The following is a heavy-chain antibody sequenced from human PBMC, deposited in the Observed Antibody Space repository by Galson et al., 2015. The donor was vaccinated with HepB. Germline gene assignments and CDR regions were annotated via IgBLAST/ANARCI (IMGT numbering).Heavy chain of an antibody. CDR2: IIPILGIA. D-gene: IGHD4-17*01. CDR3: ARELRENWFDP. CDR1: GGTFSSYA. V-gene: IGHV1-69*04. J-gene: IGHJ5*02. Sequence: SVKVSCKASGGTFSSYAISWVRQAPGQGLEWMGRIIPILGIANYAQKFQGRVTITADKSTSTAYMELSSLRSEDTAVYYCARELRENWFDPWGQGTLVTVSS.